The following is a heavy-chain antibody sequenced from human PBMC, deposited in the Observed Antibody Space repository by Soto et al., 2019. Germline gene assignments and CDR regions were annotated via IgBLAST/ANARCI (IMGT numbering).Heavy chain of an antibody. CDR1: GGSISSGGYY. V-gene: IGHV4-31*03. CDR3: ARDSRYYGSGSSNWFDP. J-gene: IGHJ5*02. D-gene: IGHD3-10*01. Sequence: PSETLSLTCTVSGGSISSGGYYWSWIRQHPGKGLEWIGYIYYSGSTYYNPSLKSRVTISVDTSKNQFSLKLSSVTAADTAVYYCARDSRYYGSGSSNWFDPWGQGTLVTVSS. CDR2: IYYSGST.